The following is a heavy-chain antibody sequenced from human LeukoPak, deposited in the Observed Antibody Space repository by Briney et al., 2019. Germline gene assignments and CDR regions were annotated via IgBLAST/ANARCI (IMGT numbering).Heavy chain of an antibody. Sequence: ASVKVSCKASGGTFSSYAISWVRQAPGQGLEWMGGIIPIFGTANYAQKFQGRVTITADESTSTAYMELSSLRSEDTAVYYCARAKLRVVVPAAMDYWGQGTLVTVSS. CDR3: ARAKLRVVVPAAMDY. V-gene: IGHV1-69*13. CDR1: GGTFSSYA. J-gene: IGHJ4*02. D-gene: IGHD2-2*01. CDR2: IIPIFGTA.